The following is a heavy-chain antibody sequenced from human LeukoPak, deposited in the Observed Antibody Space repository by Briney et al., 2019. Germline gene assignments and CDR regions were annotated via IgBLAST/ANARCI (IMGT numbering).Heavy chain of an antibody. V-gene: IGHV3-43*02. CDR2: ISVAGATT. CDR1: GFIFSSYV. D-gene: IGHD3-22*01. J-gene: IGHJ6*03. Sequence: GSLRLSCVSSGFIFSSYVMSWVRQAPGEGLEWVSSISVAGATTDYADSVKGRFTISRDNSKNSLYLQMNSLRAEDTALYYCAKLSAPLDYYDSSGYRAYMDVWGKGTTVTVSS. CDR3: AKLSAPLDYYDSSGYRAYMDV.